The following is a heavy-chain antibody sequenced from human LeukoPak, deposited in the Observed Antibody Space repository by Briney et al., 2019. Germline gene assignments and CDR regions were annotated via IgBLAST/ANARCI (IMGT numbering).Heavy chain of an antibody. D-gene: IGHD2-15*01. J-gene: IGHJ3*02. CDR3: ARDCNSASPASGPRGAFDI. CDR1: GFTFSSYG. V-gene: IGHV3-33*08. Sequence: PGGSLRLSCAASGFTFSSYGMHWVRQAPGKGLEWVAVIWYDGSNKYYADSVKGRFTISRDNSKNTLYLQMNSLRAEDTAVYYCARDCNSASPASGPRGAFDIWGQGTMVTVSS. CDR2: IWYDGSNK.